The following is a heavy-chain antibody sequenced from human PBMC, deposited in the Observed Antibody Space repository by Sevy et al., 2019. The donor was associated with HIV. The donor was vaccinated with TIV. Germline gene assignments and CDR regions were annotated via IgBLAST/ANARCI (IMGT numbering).Heavy chain of an antibody. D-gene: IGHD3-22*01. J-gene: IGHJ4*02. CDR3: TRGVTKIIGGGYYFDY. Sequence: AAVKVSCKASGVTFNSYAFHWVRQAPRQGLEWMGGIIPMFGTTDYAQKFQGRVTISADESTSTVYMEQSSLRSEDTAVYYCTRGVTKIIGGGYYFDYWGQGTLVTVSS. CDR2: IIPMFGTT. CDR1: GVTFNSYA. V-gene: IGHV1-69*13.